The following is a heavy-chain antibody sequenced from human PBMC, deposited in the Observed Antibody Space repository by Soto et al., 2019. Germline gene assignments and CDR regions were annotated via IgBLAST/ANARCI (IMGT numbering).Heavy chain of an antibody. CDR1: GDSITTYKW. D-gene: IGHD6-19*01. CDR2: IYDSGNT. CDR3: ARSVPPRWLQFGY. V-gene: IGHV4-4*02. J-gene: IGHJ4*02. Sequence: QVQLQQSGPGLVKPLGTLSLTCGVSGDSITTYKWWTWVRQTPGKGLEWIGEIYDSGNTRYNPSLKSRVTISKDTSKNELSLKLNSVTAADTAIYYCARSVPPRWLQFGYWGQGSLVTVSS.